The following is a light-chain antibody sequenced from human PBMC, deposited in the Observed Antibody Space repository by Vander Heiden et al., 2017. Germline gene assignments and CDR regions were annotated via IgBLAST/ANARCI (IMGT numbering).Light chain of an antibody. CDR1: QSMSSY. CDR2: AAS. J-gene: IGKJ5*01. Sequence: DIQMTQSPSSLSASVGDRVTITCRASQSMSSYLNWYQQKPGKAPKLLIDAASSLQSGVPSRFSGSGSGTDFTLTISSLQPEDFATYYCQQSYSTPITFGQGTRLEIK. CDR3: QQSYSTPIT. V-gene: IGKV1-39*01.